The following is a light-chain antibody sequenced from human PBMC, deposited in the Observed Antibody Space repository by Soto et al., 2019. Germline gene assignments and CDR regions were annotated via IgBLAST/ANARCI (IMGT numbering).Light chain of an antibody. CDR3: QAQDSRLSALYV. V-gene: IGLV1-40*01. CDR1: SSNIGTGFH. J-gene: IGLJ1*01. CDR2: ANT. Sequence: QSALTQPPSVSGAPGQRVTISCTGSSSNIGTGFHVHWYQQLPGAAPKLLIYANTNRPSGVPARFSASKSGTSASLAITGLQAEDEADYYCQAQDSRLSALYVFGTGTKLTVL.